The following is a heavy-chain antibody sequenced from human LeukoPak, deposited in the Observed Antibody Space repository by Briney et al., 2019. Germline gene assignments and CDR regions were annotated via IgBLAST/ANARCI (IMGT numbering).Heavy chain of an antibody. Sequence: SETLSLTCAVYGGSFSGYYWSWIRQPPGKGLEWIGEINHSGSTNYNPSLKSRVTISVDTSKNQFSLKLSSVTAADTAVYYCARRRITMVRGVKGNWFDPWGQGTLVTVSS. J-gene: IGHJ5*02. V-gene: IGHV4-34*01. CDR2: INHSGST. CDR3: ARRRITMVRGVKGNWFDP. CDR1: GGSFSGYY. D-gene: IGHD3-10*01.